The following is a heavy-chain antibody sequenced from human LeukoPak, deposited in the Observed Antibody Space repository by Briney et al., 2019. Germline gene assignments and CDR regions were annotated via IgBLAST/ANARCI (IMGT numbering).Heavy chain of an antibody. CDR2: ISAYNGNT. V-gene: IGHV1-18*01. D-gene: IGHD1-26*01. CDR1: GYTFTSYG. CDR3: ASARSVVGAHHYGMDV. Sequence: GASVKVSCKASGYTFTSYGISWVRQAPGQGLEWMGWISAYNGNTNYAQKLQGRVTMTTDTSTSTAYMELGSLRSDDTAVYYCASARSVVGAHHYGMDVWGQGTTVTVPS. J-gene: IGHJ6*02.